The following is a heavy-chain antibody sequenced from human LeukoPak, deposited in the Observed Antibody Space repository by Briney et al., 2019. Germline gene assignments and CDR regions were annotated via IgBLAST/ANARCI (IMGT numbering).Heavy chain of an antibody. D-gene: IGHD3-22*01. CDR1: GGSISSGSYY. Sequence: SETLSLTCTVSGGSISSGSYYWSWIRQPAGKGLEWIGRIYTSGSTNYNPSLKSRVTMSVDTSKNQFSLKLSSVTAADTAVYYCARDQYYYDSSGYLFDYWGQGTLVTVSS. J-gene: IGHJ4*02. CDR3: ARDQYYYDSSGYLFDY. V-gene: IGHV4-61*02. CDR2: IYTSGST.